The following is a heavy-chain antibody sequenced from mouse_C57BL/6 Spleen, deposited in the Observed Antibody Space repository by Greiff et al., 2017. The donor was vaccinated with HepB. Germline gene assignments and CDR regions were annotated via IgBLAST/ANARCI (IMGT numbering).Heavy chain of an antibody. D-gene: IGHD2-1*01. CDR2: IWSGGST. CDR1: GFSLTSYG. Sequence: QVQLKESGPGLVQPSQSLSITCTVSGFSLTSYGVHWVRQSPGKGLEWLGVIWSGGSTDYNAAFISRLSISKDNAKSQVFFKMNRLQADDTAIYYCARNGNYENAMDYWGQGTSVTVSS. J-gene: IGHJ4*01. CDR3: ARNGNYENAMDY. V-gene: IGHV2-2*01.